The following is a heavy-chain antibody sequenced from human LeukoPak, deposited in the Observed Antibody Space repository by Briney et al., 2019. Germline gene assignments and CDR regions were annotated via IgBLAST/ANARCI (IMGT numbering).Heavy chain of an antibody. CDR1: GYSFTSYW. CDR3: ARQEDYYDSGSYSGY. V-gene: IGHV5-51*01. D-gene: IGHD3-10*01. J-gene: IGHJ4*02. Sequence: GASLQISCKGSGYSFTSYWTGWVRQMPGKGLEWMGIIYPGDSDTRYSPSFQGQVTISADKSISTAYLQWSSLKASDTAMYYCARQEDYYDSGSYSGYWGQGTLVTVSS. CDR2: IYPGDSDT.